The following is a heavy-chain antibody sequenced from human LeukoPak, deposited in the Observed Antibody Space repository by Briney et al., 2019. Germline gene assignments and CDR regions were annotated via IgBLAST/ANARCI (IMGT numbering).Heavy chain of an antibody. CDR2: MYLSGTT. CDR3: AGLVGRYSSGLYYYYFDY. CDR1: GNSINSLDL. J-gene: IGHJ4*02. V-gene: IGHV4-4*02. Sequence: SETLSLTCTVSGNSINSLDLWSWVRQPPGKGLEWIGEMYLSGTTHSNPSVKSRVTISIDKSKNQFFLNLSSVTAADTAVYYCAGLVGRYSSGLYYYYFDYWGQGTLVTVSS. D-gene: IGHD3-22*01.